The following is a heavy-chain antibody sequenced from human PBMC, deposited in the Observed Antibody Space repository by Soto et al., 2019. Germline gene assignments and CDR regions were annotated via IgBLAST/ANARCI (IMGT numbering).Heavy chain of an antibody. V-gene: IGHV1-8*01. J-gene: IGHJ4*01. D-gene: IGHD2-15*01. CDR2: MNPSSGET. CDR1: GYNFTNFD. CDR3: ARLAEYCNGIKCYSNFDF. Sequence: VSVKVSCKTSGYNFTNFDINWVRQAPGRGLVWMGWMNPSSGETGSAQNFQGRVTMTRDISTRTFFMQLTSLRSEDTAIYYCARLAEYCNGIKCYSNFDFWGRGTQVTVSS.